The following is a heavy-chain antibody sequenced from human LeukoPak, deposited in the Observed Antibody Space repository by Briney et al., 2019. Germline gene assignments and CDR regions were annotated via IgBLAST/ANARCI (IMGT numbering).Heavy chain of an antibody. D-gene: IGHD3-22*01. J-gene: IGHJ4*02. CDR3: ARGPHLTYYDSSGYYSPTEYYFDY. CDR2: INPNSGNT. CDR1: GYTFTGYY. Sequence: GASVKVSCKASGYTFTGYYIHWVRQAPGQGLEWMGWINPNSGNTGYAQKFQGRVTITRNTSISTAYMELSSLRSEDTAVYYCARGPHLTYYDSSGYYSPTEYYFDYWGQGTLVTVSS. V-gene: IGHV1-8*03.